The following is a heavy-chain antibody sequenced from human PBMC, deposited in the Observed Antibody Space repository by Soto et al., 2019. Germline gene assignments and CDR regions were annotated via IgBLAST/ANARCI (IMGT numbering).Heavy chain of an antibody. V-gene: IGHV3-7*03. D-gene: IGHD2-2*02. CDR1: GFTFSSYW. J-gene: IGHJ6*02. CDR3: ARVDCSSSNCYNLYYGRDV. CDR2: MNQDGGEK. Sequence: LRLSCAASGFTFSSYWMTWFRQAPGKGLEWVADMNQDGGEKYYVDSVKGRFTISRDNAKTSLYLQMNSLRVEDTAVYYCARVDCSSSNCYNLYYGRDVWGQGTTVTVSS.